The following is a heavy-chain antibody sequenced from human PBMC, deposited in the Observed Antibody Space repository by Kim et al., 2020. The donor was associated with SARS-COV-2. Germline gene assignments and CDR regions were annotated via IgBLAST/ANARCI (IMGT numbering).Heavy chain of an antibody. V-gene: IGHV3-30-3*01. CDR3: AREHLGYCSSTSCKEPYYYYYYYMDV. Sequence: GGSLRLSCAASGFTFSSYAMHWVRQAPGKGLEWVAVISYDGSNKYYADSVKGRFTISRDNSKNTLYLQMNSLRAEDTAVYYCAREHLGYCSSTSCKEPYYYYYYYMDVWGEGATVTVSS. CDR2: ISYDGSNK. D-gene: IGHD2-2*01. J-gene: IGHJ6*03. CDR1: GFTFSSYA.